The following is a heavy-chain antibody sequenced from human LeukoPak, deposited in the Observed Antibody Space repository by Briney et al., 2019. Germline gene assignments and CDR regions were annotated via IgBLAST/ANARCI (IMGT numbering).Heavy chain of an antibody. D-gene: IGHD6-19*01. CDR1: GFTFSSYG. CDR2: ISYDGSNK. CDR3: AKDPLAVAGTYFDY. V-gene: IGHV3-30*18. J-gene: IGHJ4*02. Sequence: GGSLRLSCAASGFTFSSYGMHWVRQAPGKGLEWVAVISYDGSNKYYADSVKGRFTISRDNSKNTLYLQMNSLRAEDTAVYYCAKDPLAVAGTYFDYWGQGTLVTVSS.